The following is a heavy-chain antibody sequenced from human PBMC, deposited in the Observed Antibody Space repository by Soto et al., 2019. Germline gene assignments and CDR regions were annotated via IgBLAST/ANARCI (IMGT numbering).Heavy chain of an antibody. CDR3: ARDNAIWQAGIGYFDY. CDR1: GFTFSSYS. V-gene: IGHV3-30-3*01. CDR2: ISYDGNKK. D-gene: IGHD6-13*01. J-gene: IGHJ4*02. Sequence: QVQLVESGGGVDQPGRSLRLSCAASGFTFSSYSMHWVRQAPGKGLEWVALISYDGNKKYYADSVKGRFTISRDNSKDTLYLQMNSLKPEDTAVYYCARDNAIWQAGIGYFDYWGQGTLVTVSS.